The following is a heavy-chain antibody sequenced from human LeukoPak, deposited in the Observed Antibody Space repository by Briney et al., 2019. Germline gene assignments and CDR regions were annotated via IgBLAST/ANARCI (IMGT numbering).Heavy chain of an antibody. CDR2: ISGSGGST. D-gene: IGHD3-10*01. J-gene: IGHJ4*02. Sequence: GGSLRLSCAASGFTFSSYAMSWVRQAPGKGLEWVSAISGSGGSTYYADSVKGRFTISRDNSKNTLYLQMNSLRAEDTAVYYCTRDRSRWLFTMVRGVIIGGYYFDYWGQGTLVTVSS. CDR1: GFTFSSYA. CDR3: TRDRSRWLFTMVRGVIIGGYYFDY. V-gene: IGHV3-23*01.